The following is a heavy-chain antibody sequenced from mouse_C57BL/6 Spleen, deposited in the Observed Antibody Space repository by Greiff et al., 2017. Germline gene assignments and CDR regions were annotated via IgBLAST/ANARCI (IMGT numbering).Heavy chain of an antibody. D-gene: IGHD1-1*01. CDR2: SRNKANDYTT. J-gene: IGHJ3*01. V-gene: IGHV7-1*01. CDR3: ARDAPSNYYGSEGFAY. CDR1: GFTFSDFY. Sequence: EVKVVESGGGLVQSGRSLRLSCATSGFTFSDFYMEWVRQAPGKGLEWIAASRNKANDYTTEYSASVKGRFIVSRDTSQSILYLQMNALRAEDTAMYYCARDAPSNYYGSEGFAYWGQGTLVTVSA.